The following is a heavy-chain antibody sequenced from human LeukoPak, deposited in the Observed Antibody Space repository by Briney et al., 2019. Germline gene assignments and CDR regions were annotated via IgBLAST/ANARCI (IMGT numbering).Heavy chain of an antibody. J-gene: IGHJ5*02. CDR3: ARHVGYGNNWFDP. D-gene: IGHD5-18*01. CDR1: GGSISSSNW. Sequence: PSETLSLTCAVSGGSISSSNWWSWVRQPPGKGLEWIGEIYHSGSTNYNPSLKSRVTISVDKSKNQFSLKLSSVTAADTAVYYCARHVGYGNNWFDPWGQGTLVTVSS. V-gene: IGHV4-4*02. CDR2: IYHSGST.